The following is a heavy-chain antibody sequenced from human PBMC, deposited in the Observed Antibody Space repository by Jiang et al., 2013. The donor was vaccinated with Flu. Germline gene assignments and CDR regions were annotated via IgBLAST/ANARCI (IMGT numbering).Heavy chain of an antibody. V-gene: IGHV4-34*01. D-gene: IGHD1-26*01. CDR1: GGSFSGYY. CDR3: ARGPRGGSYS. J-gene: IGHJ4*02. Sequence: LLKPSETLSLTCAVYGGSFSGYYWSWIRQPPGKGLEWIGEINHSGSTNYNPSLKSRVTISVDTSKNQFSLKLSSVTAADTAVYYCARGPRGGSYSWGQGTLVTVSS. CDR2: INHSGST.